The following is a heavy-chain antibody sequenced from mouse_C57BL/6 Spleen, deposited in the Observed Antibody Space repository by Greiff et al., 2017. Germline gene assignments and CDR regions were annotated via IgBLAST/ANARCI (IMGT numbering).Heavy chain of an antibody. J-gene: IGHJ4*01. CDR3: ASLPRLGGSSYYAMDY. CDR1: GFSLTSYG. CDR2: IWSGGST. V-gene: IGHV2-2*01. Sequence: VMLVESGPGLVQPSQSLSITCTVSGFSLTSYGVHWVRQSPGKGLEWLGVIWSGGSTDYNAAFISRLSISKDNSKSQVFFKMNSLQADDTAIYYCASLPRLGGSSYYAMDYWGQGTSVTVSS. D-gene: IGHD1-1*01.